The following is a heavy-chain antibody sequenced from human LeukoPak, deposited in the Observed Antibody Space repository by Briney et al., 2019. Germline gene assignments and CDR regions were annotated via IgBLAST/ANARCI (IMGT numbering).Heavy chain of an antibody. CDR2: IIPILGIA. V-gene: IGHV1-69*04. Sequence: SVTVSCKSSGATFSSCAISWVRQAPGQGLELMGRIIPILGIANYAQKFQGRVTITADKSTSTAYMELSSLRSEDTAVYYCARTSLYSYGHDYWGQGTLVTVSS. CDR1: GATFSSCA. J-gene: IGHJ4*02. D-gene: IGHD5-18*01. CDR3: ARTSLYSYGHDY.